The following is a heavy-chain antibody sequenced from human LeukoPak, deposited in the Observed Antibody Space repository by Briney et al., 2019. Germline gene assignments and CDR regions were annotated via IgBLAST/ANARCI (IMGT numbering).Heavy chain of an antibody. CDR2: INPSGGST. CDR1: GYTFTSCY. D-gene: IGHD4-4*01. Sequence: ASVKVSCKASGYTFTSCYMHWVRQAPGQGLEWMGIINPSGGSTSYAQKFRGRVTMTRDTSTSTVYMELSGLRSEDTAVYYCAVGWLQSYYFDYWGQGTLVTVSS. CDR3: AVGWLQSYYFDY. J-gene: IGHJ4*02. V-gene: IGHV1-46*01.